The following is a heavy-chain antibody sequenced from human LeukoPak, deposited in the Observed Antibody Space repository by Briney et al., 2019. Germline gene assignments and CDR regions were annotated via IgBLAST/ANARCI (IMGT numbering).Heavy chain of an antibody. J-gene: IGHJ4*02. CDR2: INHSGST. V-gene: IGHV4-34*01. CDR1: GGSFSGYY. D-gene: IGHD3-10*01. Sequence: PSETLSLTCAVYGGSFSGYYWSWIRQPPGKGVEWIGEINHSGSTNYNPSLKSRVTISVDTSKNQFSLKLSSVTAADTAVYCCASSYYYSSGSYYKRWGQGTLVTVPS. CDR3: ASSYYYSSGSYYKR.